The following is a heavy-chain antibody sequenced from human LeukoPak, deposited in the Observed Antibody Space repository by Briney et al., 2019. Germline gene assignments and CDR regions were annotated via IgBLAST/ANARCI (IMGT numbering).Heavy chain of an antibody. D-gene: IGHD2-2*03. J-gene: IGHJ3*02. CDR3: ARDPLDISRWTNAFDI. CDR2: ISYNGNQ. Sequence: PGRSLRLSCAASGFTFVNYGFHWVRQAPVKALEWVAFISYNGNQKYGDSVKGRFTISRDSSKNTLYLQVNGLRPEDTAVYYCARDPLDISRWTNAFDIWGQGTMVSVSS. CDR1: GFTFVNYG. V-gene: IGHV3-30-3*01.